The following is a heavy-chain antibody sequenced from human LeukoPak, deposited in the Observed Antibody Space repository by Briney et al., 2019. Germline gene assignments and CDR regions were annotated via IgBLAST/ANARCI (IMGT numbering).Heavy chain of an antibody. J-gene: IGHJ4*02. CDR3: ARRRKYCSSTSCYSADGFDY. CDR2: INPNSGGT. V-gene: IGHV1-2*06. D-gene: IGHD2-2*01. Sequence: ASVKVSCKASGYTFTGYYMHWVRQAPGQGLEWMGRINPNSGGTNYAQKFQGRVTMTRDTSISTAYMELRRLRSDDTAVYYCARRRKYCSSTSCYSADGFDYWGQGTLVTVSS. CDR1: GYTFTGYY.